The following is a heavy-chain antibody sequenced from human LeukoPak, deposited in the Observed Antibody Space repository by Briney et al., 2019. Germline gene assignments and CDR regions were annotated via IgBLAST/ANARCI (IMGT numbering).Heavy chain of an antibody. CDR1: GGSISSSSYY. CDR3: ARAFPDSYYYDSSGYPGFFDY. V-gene: IGHV4-61*01. Sequence: SETLSLTCTVSGGSISSSSYYWSWIRQPPGKGLGWIGYIYYSGSTNYNPSLKSRVTISVDTSKNQFSLKLSSVTAADTAVYYCARAFPDSYYYDSSGYPGFFDYWGQGTLVTVSS. J-gene: IGHJ4*02. CDR2: IYYSGST. D-gene: IGHD3-22*01.